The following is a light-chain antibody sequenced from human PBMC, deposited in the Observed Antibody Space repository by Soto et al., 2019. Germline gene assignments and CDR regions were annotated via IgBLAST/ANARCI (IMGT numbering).Light chain of an antibody. CDR2: AAS. CDR1: QSISTF. CDR3: QQTDTIPET. J-gene: IGKJ1*01. Sequence: DIQMTQSPSSLSASVGDRVTITCRASQSISTFLNWYQQKPGKAPKLLIYAASTLQTGVPSRFSGSGSGTDFTLTISNLQREDFATYYCQQTDTIPETFGQGTKVDIK. V-gene: IGKV1-39*01.